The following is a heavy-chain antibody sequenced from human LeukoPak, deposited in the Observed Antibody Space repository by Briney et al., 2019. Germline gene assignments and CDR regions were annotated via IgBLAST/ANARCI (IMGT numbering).Heavy chain of an antibody. Sequence: ASVKVSCKASGYTFTGYYMHWVRQAPGQGLEWMGWINPNSGVTDSAQKFQGRVTMARDASISTAYMELTRLTSGDTALYYCATKKGGSNYGMDVWGQGTTVTVSS. CDR3: ATKKGGSNYGMDV. CDR2: INPNSGVT. J-gene: IGHJ6*02. CDR1: GYTFTGYY. D-gene: IGHD1-26*01. V-gene: IGHV1-2*02.